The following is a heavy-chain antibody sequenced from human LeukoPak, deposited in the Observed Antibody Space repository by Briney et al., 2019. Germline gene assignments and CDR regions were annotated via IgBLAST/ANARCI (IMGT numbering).Heavy chain of an antibody. J-gene: IGHJ4*02. CDR3: ARVGDFSLEK. Sequence: SETLSLTCTVSGGSISSYYWSWIRQPPEKGLEWIGYIDDSGSTNYNPSLKSRITISIDTSRNQFSLRLSSVTAADTAVYYCARVGDFSLEKWGRGTLVTVSS. CDR2: IDDSGST. V-gene: IGHV4-59*01. CDR1: GGSISSYY. D-gene: IGHD3-3*01.